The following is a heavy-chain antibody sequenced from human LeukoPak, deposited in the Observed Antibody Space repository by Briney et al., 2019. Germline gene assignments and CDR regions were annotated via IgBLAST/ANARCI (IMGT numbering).Heavy chain of an antibody. D-gene: IGHD6-19*01. CDR1: GFTFSSYS. J-gene: IGHJ5*02. Sequence: GGSLRLSCAASGFTFSSYSMNWVRQAPGKGLEWVSSISSSSSYIYYADSVKGRFTISRDNAKNSLYPQMNSLRAEDTAVYYCARDKLQWLVSPWGQGTLVTVSS. CDR2: ISSSSSYI. V-gene: IGHV3-21*01. CDR3: ARDKLQWLVSP.